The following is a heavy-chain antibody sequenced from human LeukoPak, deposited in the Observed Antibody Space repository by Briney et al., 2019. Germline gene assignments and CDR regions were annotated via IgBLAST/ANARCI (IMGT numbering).Heavy chain of an antibody. CDR3: ARSCSSTSCYYYYYGMDV. CDR1: GGSISSYY. V-gene: IGHV4-4*07. CDR2: IYTSGST. D-gene: IGHD2-2*01. Sequence: SETLSLTCTVSGGSISSYYWSWIRQPAGKGLEWIGRIYTSGSTNYNPSLKSRVTMSVDTSKNQFSLKLSSVTAADTAVYYCARSCSSTSCYYYYYGMDVWGQGTTVTFSS. J-gene: IGHJ6*02.